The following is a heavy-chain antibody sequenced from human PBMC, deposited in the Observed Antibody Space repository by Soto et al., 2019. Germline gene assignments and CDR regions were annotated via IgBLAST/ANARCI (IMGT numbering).Heavy chain of an antibody. CDR3: AHPRGYGVFDAYDI. CDR1: GFTFSTYA. V-gene: IGHV3-23*01. CDR2: LSPSGGET. J-gene: IGHJ3*02. D-gene: IGHD4-17*01. Sequence: LRLSCVASGFTFSTYAMSWVRQAPGKGLEWVSALSPSGGETYYADSVKGRFAISRDNSMNALYLQMNSLRVEDTAVYYCAHPRGYGVFDAYDIWGQGTMVTVSS.